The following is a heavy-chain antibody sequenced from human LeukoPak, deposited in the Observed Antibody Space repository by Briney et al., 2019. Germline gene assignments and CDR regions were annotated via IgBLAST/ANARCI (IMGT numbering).Heavy chain of an antibody. V-gene: IGHV3-48*01. Sequence: PGGSLRLSCAASGFTFSSYSMNWVRQAPGKGLEWVSYISSSSSTIYYADSVKGRFTISRDNAKNSLYLQMNSLRAEDTAVYYCARSEGGAADHYYYYGMDVWGQGTTVTVSS. J-gene: IGHJ6*02. CDR1: GFTFSSYS. CDR2: ISSSSSTI. CDR3: ARSEGGAADHYYYYGMDV. D-gene: IGHD6-13*01.